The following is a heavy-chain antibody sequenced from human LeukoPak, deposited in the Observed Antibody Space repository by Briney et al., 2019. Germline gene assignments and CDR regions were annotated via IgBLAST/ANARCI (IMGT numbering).Heavy chain of an antibody. CDR2: INWNGGST. J-gene: IGHJ4*02. D-gene: IGHD4-23*01. CDR1: GFTFDDYG. Sequence: SGGSLRLSCAASGFTFDDYGMSWVRQAPGKGLEWVSGINWNGGSTGYADSVKGRFTISRDNAKNSLYLQMNSLRAEDTALYYCARMYGGKLAAHFVYWGQGTLVTVSS. CDR3: ARMYGGKLAAHFVY. V-gene: IGHV3-20*04.